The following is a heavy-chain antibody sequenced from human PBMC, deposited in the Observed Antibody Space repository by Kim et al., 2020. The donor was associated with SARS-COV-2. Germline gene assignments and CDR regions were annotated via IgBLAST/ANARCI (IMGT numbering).Heavy chain of an antibody. J-gene: IGHJ3*02. CDR3: TRDATYDFVFFDI. D-gene: IGHD3-3*01. Sequence: YAQGFTGRFVFSMDTSVSTAYLQISSLKAEDTAVYYCTRDATYDFVFFDIWGQGTMVTDSS. V-gene: IGHV7-4-1*02.